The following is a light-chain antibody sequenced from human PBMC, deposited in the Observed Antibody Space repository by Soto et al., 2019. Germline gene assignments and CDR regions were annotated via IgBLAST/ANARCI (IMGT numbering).Light chain of an antibody. J-gene: IGLJ3*02. Sequence: QSVLTQPPSASGAPGQRVTISCSGSFSNIGSNYVYWYQQLPGTAPRLLIYRNGQRPSGVPDRFSGSKSGASASLDISGLRSEDEADYYCAAWKASGWVFGGGTKVTVL. CDR1: FSNIGSNY. CDR2: RNG. V-gene: IGLV1-47*01. CDR3: AAWKASGWV.